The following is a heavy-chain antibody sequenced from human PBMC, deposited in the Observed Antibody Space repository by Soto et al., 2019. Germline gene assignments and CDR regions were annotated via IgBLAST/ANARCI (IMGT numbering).Heavy chain of an antibody. CDR2: IIPIFGTA. D-gene: IGHD3-9*01. J-gene: IGHJ5*02. CDR3: ARDSLRYFDWLPEYNWFDP. Sequence: SVKVSCKASGGTFSSYAISWVRQAPGQGLEWMGGIIPIFGTANYAQKFQGRVTITADESTSTAYMELSSLRSEDTAVYYCARDSLRYFDWLPEYNWFDPWGQGTLVTVSS. CDR1: GGTFSSYA. V-gene: IGHV1-69*13.